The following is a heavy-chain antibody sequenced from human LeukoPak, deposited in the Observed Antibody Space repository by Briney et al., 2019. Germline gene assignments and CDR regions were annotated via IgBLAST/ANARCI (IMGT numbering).Heavy chain of an antibody. CDR1: GGSISSGDYY. D-gene: IGHD5-18*01. Sequence: SSETLSLTCTVSGGSISSGDYYWSWIRQPPGKGLEWIGYIYYSGSTYYNPSLKSRVTISVDTSKNQFSLKLSSVTAADTAVYYCARDSESKGDPAMVPYWGQGTLVTVSS. V-gene: IGHV4-30-4*01. CDR3: ARDSESKGDPAMVPY. J-gene: IGHJ4*02. CDR2: IYYSGST.